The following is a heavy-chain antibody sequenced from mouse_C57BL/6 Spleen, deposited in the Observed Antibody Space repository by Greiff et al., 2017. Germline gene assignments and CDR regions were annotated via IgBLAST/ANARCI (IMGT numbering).Heavy chain of an antibody. J-gene: IGHJ4*01. CDR3: ARGGDYDYDGAYYAMDY. CDR2: IYPRDGST. D-gene: IGHD2-4*01. CDR1: GYTFTDHT. V-gene: IGHV1-78*01. Sequence: QVQLQQSDAELVKPGASVKISCKVSGYTFTDHTIHWMKQRPEQGLEWIGYIYPRDGSTKYNEKFKGKATLTADKSSSTAYMQLNSLTSEDSAVYFCARGGDYDYDGAYYAMDYWGQGTSVTVSS.